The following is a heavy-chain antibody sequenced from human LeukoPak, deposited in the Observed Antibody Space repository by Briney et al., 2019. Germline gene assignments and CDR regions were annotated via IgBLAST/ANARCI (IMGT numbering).Heavy chain of an antibody. CDR1: GYTLTELS. Sequence: ASVKVSCKVSGYTLTELSMHWVRQAPGKGLEWMGGFDPEDGETIYAQKFQGRVTITADESTSTAYMELSSLRSEDTAVYYCAGYTSIAARRRNWFDPWGQGTLVTVSS. CDR3: AGYTSIAARRRNWFDP. CDR2: FDPEDGET. V-gene: IGHV1-24*01. J-gene: IGHJ5*02. D-gene: IGHD6-6*01.